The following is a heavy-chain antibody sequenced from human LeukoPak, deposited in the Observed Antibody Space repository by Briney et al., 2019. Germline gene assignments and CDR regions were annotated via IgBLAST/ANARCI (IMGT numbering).Heavy chain of an antibody. CDR1: GFTFSSYW. Sequence: PGGSLRLSCAASGFTFSSYWMSWVRQAPGKGLEWVANIKQDGSEKYNVDSVKGRFTISRDNAKNSLYLQMNSLRAEDTAVYYCARENRYSSSWYRVLGVEDYYYYMDVWGKGTTVTVSS. J-gene: IGHJ6*03. CDR3: ARENRYSSSWYRVLGVEDYYYYMDV. D-gene: IGHD6-13*01. V-gene: IGHV3-7*01. CDR2: IKQDGSEK.